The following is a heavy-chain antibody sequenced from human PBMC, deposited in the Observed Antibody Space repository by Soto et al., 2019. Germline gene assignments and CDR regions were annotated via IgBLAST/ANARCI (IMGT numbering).Heavy chain of an antibody. CDR3: ASSYGSGYRAFDY. J-gene: IGHJ4*02. D-gene: IGHD3-10*01. Sequence: QVQLVQSGAEVKRPGSSVKVSCKASGDTFNFYSINWVRQAPGLGLEWRGRVNPIVSMSTYAQKFQGRVTRTADKSTSTAYMELSSLRSEDTAIYYCASSYGSGYRAFDYWGQGALVTVSS. CDR2: VNPIVSMS. V-gene: IGHV1-69*02. CDR1: GDTFNFYS.